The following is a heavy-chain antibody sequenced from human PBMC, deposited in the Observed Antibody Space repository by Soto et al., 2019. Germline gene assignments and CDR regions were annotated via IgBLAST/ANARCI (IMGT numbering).Heavy chain of an antibody. Sequence: LSLTCAASGFTFSSYWMSWVRQAPGKGLEWVANIKQDGSEKYYVDSVKGRFTISRDNAKNSLYLQMNSLRAEDTAVYYCASLPLGYCSSTSCYDAFDIWGQGTMVTVSS. D-gene: IGHD2-2*01. J-gene: IGHJ3*02. CDR2: IKQDGSEK. CDR3: ASLPLGYCSSTSCYDAFDI. CDR1: GFTFSSYW. V-gene: IGHV3-7*01.